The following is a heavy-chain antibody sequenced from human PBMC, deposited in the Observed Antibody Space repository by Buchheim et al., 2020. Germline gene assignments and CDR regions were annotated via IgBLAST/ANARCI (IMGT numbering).Heavy chain of an antibody. CDR3: TTETQVYYDFWSGYSRADY. CDR1: GFTFSNAW. V-gene: IGHV3-15*01. CDR2: IKSKTDGGTT. Sequence: EVQLVESGGGLVKPGGSLRLSCAASGFTFSNAWMSWVRQAPGKGLEWVGRIKSKTDGGTTDYAAPVKGRFTISRDDSQNTLYLQMNSLKTEDTAVYYCTTETQVYYDFWSGYSRADYWGQGTL. D-gene: IGHD3-3*01. J-gene: IGHJ4*02.